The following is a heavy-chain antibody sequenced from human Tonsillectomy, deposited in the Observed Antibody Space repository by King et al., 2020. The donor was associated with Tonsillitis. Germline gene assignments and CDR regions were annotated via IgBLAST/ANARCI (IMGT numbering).Heavy chain of an antibody. CDR1: GGSISSFY. J-gene: IGHJ5*02. V-gene: IGHV4-59*08. D-gene: IGHD6-13*01. CDR2: LYYSGST. Sequence: QLQESGPGLVKPSETLSLTCTVSGGSISSFYWSWIRQPPGRGLEWIGFLYYSGSTNYNPSFKSRVTISADTSKNQFSLKLSSVTAADTAVYYCARHSSSWTRDNWFGPWGQGTLVTVSS. CDR3: ARHSSSWTRDNWFGP.